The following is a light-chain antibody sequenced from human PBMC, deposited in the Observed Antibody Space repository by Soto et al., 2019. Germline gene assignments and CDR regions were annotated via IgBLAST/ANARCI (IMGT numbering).Light chain of an antibody. CDR3: SSHAGSNKWI. CDR2: EVS. V-gene: IGLV2-8*01. J-gene: IGLJ2*01. Sequence: QSALTQPPSVSGSPGQSVTISCTGTSSDVGGYNYVSWYQHHPGKVPKLMIYEVSKRPSGVPDRFSGSKSGNTASLTVSGLQAEDEGDYYCSSHAGSNKWIFGGGTTLTVL. CDR1: SSDVGGYNY.